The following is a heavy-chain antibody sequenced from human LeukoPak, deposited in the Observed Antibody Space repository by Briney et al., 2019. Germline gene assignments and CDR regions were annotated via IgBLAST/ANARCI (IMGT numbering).Heavy chain of an antibody. V-gene: IGHV3-30*02. D-gene: IGHD3-3*01. Sequence: GGSLRLSCAASGFTFSSYGMHWVREAPGKGLEWVAFIRYDGSNKYYADSVKGRFTISRDNSKNTLYLQMNSLRAEDTAAYYCAKDQFAMDYDFWSGYSASDYWGRGTLVTVSS. J-gene: IGHJ4*02. CDR3: AKDQFAMDYDFWSGYSASDY. CDR2: IRYDGSNK. CDR1: GFTFSSYG.